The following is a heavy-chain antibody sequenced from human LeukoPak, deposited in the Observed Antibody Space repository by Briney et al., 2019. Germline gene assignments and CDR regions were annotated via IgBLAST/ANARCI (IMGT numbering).Heavy chain of an antibody. CDR1: GFTFSSYA. D-gene: IGHD6-13*01. J-gene: IGHJ4*02. CDR3: ARSLSGSWTQFDH. Sequence: GGSLRLSCAVSGFTFSSYAMNWVRQAPGKGLEWVSSISGSSVFIYYADAVKGRFTISRDNAKNSLYLEMNSLRAEDTAVYYCARSLSGSWTQFDHWGQGPWSPSPQ. V-gene: IGHV3-21*01. CDR2: ISGSSVFI.